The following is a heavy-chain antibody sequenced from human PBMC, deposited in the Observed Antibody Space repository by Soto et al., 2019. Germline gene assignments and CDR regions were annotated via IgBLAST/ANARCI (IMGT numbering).Heavy chain of an antibody. CDR3: ARGGGVGVAGSAAFDM. CDR1: GYPVTAYY. V-gene: IGHV1-2*02. D-gene: IGHD3-3*01. Sequence: QLHLVQSGAVVKKPGASVTVSCSASGYPVTAYYMHWVRQAPGRGLEWMGGINPATGAAMYTQTFQGRVAIPSDTSTSTVLMELSALTSEDPAVFYCARGGGVGVAGSAAFDMWGQGTLVTVSS. CDR2: INPATGAA. J-gene: IGHJ3*02.